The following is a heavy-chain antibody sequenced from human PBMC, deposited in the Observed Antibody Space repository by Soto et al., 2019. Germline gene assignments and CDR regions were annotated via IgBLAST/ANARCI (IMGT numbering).Heavy chain of an antibody. Sequence: EVQLVESGGGLVQPGGSLRLSCAASGFTVSSNYMSWVRQAPGKGLEWVSVIYSGGSAYYADSVKGGFTISRDNTKNTLYLQMNSLGAEDTAVYYCARHGYSYGGGYFDYWGQGTLVTVSS. CDR2: IYSGGSA. CDR1: GFTVSSNY. V-gene: IGHV3-66*04. J-gene: IGHJ4*02. CDR3: ARHGYSYGGGYFDY. D-gene: IGHD5-18*01.